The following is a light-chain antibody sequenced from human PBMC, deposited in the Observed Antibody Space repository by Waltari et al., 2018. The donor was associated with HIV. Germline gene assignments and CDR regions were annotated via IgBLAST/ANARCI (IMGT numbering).Light chain of an antibody. CDR3: QQRSNWPPLT. Sequence: IVLTQSPATLSLSPGERATLSFRSSQSVSSYLAWYQQKPGQAPRLLIDDASNRATGIPARFSGSGSGTDFTLTISSLEPEDFAVYYRQQRSNWPPLTFGGGTKVEIK. CDR2: DAS. J-gene: IGKJ4*01. CDR1: QSVSSY. V-gene: IGKV3-11*01.